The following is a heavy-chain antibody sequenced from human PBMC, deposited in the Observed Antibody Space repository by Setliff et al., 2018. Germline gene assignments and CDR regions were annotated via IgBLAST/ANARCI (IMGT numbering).Heavy chain of an antibody. CDR2: IYTSGST. Sequence: PSETLSLTCTVSGGTISSGTYYWSWIRQPTGKGLEWIGRIYTSGSTNYNPSLKSRVTISVDTSKNQFSLKLSSVTAADTAVYYCAREGEIWFGELSPWGMDVWGQGTTVTVSS. J-gene: IGHJ6*02. CDR3: AREGEIWFGELSPWGMDV. D-gene: IGHD3-10*01. V-gene: IGHV4-61*02. CDR1: GGTISSGTYY.